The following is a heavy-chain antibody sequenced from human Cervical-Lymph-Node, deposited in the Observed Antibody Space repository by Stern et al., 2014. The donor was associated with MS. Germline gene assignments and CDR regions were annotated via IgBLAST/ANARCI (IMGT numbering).Heavy chain of an antibody. CDR1: GFTFSDYY. D-gene: IGHD3-3*02. CDR3: AREYILASRPGVDS. V-gene: IGHV3-11*01. CDR2: ISSSGNTI. J-gene: IGHJ4*02. Sequence: VQLVESGGGLVKPGGSLRLSCAASGFTFSDYYMTWIRQAPGKGLEWVSYISSSGNTIYYAESVKGRFTVSRDNAKNSLSLQMNSLRAEDTAMYYCAREYILASRPGVDSWGQGILVNVSS.